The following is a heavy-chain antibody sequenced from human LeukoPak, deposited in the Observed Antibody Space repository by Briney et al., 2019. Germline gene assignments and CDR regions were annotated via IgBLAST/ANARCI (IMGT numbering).Heavy chain of an antibody. V-gene: IGHV4-39*01. J-gene: IGHJ4*02. D-gene: IGHD7-27*01. CDR1: GDSISNSNSR. CDR2: VTYSGTA. Sequence: SETLSLTCTVSGDSISNSNSRWDWIRQPPGKGLEWIGAVTYSGTAFYNPSLKSRVTMFVGTSMNQFSLRLNSVTAADSAMYFCARTQLGIAVDHWGQGTLVTVSS. CDR3: ARTQLGIAVDH.